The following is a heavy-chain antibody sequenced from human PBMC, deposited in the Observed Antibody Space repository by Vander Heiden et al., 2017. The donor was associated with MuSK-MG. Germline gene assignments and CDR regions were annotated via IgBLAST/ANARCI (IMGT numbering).Heavy chain of an antibody. CDR1: GFTFSSYA. CDR3: ARVYSKYYMDV. D-gene: IGHD4-4*01. V-gene: IGHV3-64*01. CDR2: ISSNGGST. Sequence: EVQLVESGGGLVQPGGSLRLSCAASGFTFSSYAMHWVRQAPGKGLEYVSAISSNGGSTDEANSVKGRFTISRDKSKNTLYLKMGSMRAEDMAVYYCARVYSKYYMDVWGKGNKVTVS. J-gene: IGHJ6*03.